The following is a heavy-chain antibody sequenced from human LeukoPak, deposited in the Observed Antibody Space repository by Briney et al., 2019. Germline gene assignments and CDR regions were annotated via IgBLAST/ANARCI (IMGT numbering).Heavy chain of an antibody. CDR3: ARGSYSSGWA. CDR1: GFTFSSYA. Sequence: GGSLRLSCAASGFTFSSYAMSWVRQAPGKGLEWVSAISGSGGSTYYADSVKGRFTISRDNSKNTLYLQMNSLRAEDTAIYYCARGSYSSGWAWGQGTLVTVSS. V-gene: IGHV3-23*01. D-gene: IGHD6-19*01. CDR2: ISGSGGST. J-gene: IGHJ4*02.